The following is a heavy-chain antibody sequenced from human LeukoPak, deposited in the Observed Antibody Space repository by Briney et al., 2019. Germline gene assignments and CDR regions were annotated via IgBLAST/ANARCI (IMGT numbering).Heavy chain of an antibody. Sequence: PGRSLRLSCVVSGFTFDDYAMHWVRQGPGKGLEWVSGISWNGGSVDYADSVKGRFTISRDNAKNSLYLQMNSLRAEDTAVYYCARGGREDYGDYGWGQGTLVTVSS. CDR2: ISWNGGSV. V-gene: IGHV3-9*01. D-gene: IGHD4-17*01. CDR1: GFTFDDYA. CDR3: ARGGREDYGDYG. J-gene: IGHJ4*02.